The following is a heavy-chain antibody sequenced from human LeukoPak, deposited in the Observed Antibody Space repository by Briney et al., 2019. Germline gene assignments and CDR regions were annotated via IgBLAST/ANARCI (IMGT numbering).Heavy chain of an antibody. CDR3: ARQTGYNWNDVAPDNWFDP. D-gene: IGHD1-1*01. Sequence: GESLKISCKGSGYGFTNYWIGWVRQMPGKGLEWMGIIYPGESDIRYSPSFQGQVTISADKSISTAYLQWSSLKASDTAMYYCARQTGYNWNDVAPDNWFDPWGRGTLVTVSS. CDR1: GYGFTNYW. CDR2: IYPGESDI. V-gene: IGHV5-51*01. J-gene: IGHJ5*02.